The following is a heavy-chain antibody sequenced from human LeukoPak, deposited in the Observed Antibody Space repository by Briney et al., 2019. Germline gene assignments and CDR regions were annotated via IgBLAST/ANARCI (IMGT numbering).Heavy chain of an antibody. V-gene: IGHV5-51*01. CDR2: IYPSDSDT. D-gene: IGHD6-19*01. CDR3: ASAVAGPNHFDY. Sequence: GESLKISGKASGYSFTSYWIGWVRKLPRKCLESMGIIYPSDSDTRYSPSFQGQVTISADKSINTAYLQWSSLKASDTAMYYCASAVAGPNHFDYWGQGTLVTVSS. J-gene: IGHJ4*02. CDR1: GYSFTSYW.